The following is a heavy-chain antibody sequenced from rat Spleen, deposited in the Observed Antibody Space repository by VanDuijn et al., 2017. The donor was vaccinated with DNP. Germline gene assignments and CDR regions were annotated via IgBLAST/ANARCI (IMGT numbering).Heavy chain of an antibody. CDR3: ARQPTEGIASYYVMDA. J-gene: IGHJ4*01. D-gene: IGHD1-11*01. V-gene: IGHV5-25*01. Sequence: VQLKESGPGLVQPSQTLSLTCTVSGFSLTSYHVHWVRQPPGKGLEWVASISSGGGGTYYPDSVKGRFTISRDNAKSTLYLQMDSLRSEDTASYYCARQPTEGIASYYVMDAWGQGASVTVSS. CDR2: ISSGGGGT. CDR1: GFSLTSYH.